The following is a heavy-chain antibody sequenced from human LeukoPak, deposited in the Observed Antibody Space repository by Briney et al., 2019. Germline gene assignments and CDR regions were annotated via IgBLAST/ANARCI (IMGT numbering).Heavy chain of an antibody. Sequence: KPSETLSLTCTVSGVSISSYYWSWIRQPPGKGLEWIGYIYYTGSPNYNPSLKSRVSISVDTSKNQFSLKPSSVTAADTAVYYCARGGTGTTPTDYWGQGTLVTVSS. CDR2: IYYTGSP. J-gene: IGHJ4*02. CDR1: GVSISSYY. CDR3: ARGGTGTTPTDY. D-gene: IGHD1-7*01. V-gene: IGHV4-59*01.